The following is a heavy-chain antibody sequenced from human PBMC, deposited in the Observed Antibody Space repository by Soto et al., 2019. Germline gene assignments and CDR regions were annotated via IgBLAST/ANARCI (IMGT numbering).Heavy chain of an antibody. V-gene: IGHV3-30*18. D-gene: IGHD2-15*01. J-gene: IGHJ6*02. CDR1: VFTCSTHG. CDR3: AKDLSGARWYYDALDV. CDR2: TSYDGTNK. Sequence: GGSLRLCCEVSVFTCSTHGMHWFRQAPGKGLEWVAGTSYDGTNKYYARSVQGRFTISRENSMKTLYLQMNSLRTEDTAVYYCAKDLSGARWYYDALDVWGQGTTVTVSS.